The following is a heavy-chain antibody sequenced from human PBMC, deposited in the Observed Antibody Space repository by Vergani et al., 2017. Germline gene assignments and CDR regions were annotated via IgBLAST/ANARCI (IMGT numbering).Heavy chain of an antibody. Sequence: QITLKESGPTLVKPTQTLTLTCTFSGFSLNTRGVSVAWIRQPPGKALDWLALIYWNDDQHYSPSLNNRVTITKETSKNQVVFTMTNRDYVDTGTYYCVYRKTDCENTGSVYPFYYYYYMDGWGKGSTVTVSS. CDR1: GFSLNTRGVS. V-gene: IGHV2-5*04. CDR2: IYWNDDQ. D-gene: IGHD2-15*01. J-gene: IGHJ6*03. CDR3: VYRKTDCENTGSVYPFYYYYYMDG.